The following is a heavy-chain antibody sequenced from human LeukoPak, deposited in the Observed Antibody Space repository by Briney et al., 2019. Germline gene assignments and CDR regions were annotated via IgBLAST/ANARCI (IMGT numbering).Heavy chain of an antibody. J-gene: IGHJ3*02. V-gene: IGHV1-2*02. CDR1: GYRIIEYY. D-gene: IGHD1-1*01. CDR2: INPNSDGT. CDR3: ARGPQSYKPDAFDI. Sequence: ASVKVSCKASGYRIIEYYVSWVRQAPGQGLEWLGWINPNSDGTNYAQKIQGRVTMTADTSISIVYMELSSLRSEDTAVYYCARGPQSYKPDAFDIWGQGTMVTVSS.